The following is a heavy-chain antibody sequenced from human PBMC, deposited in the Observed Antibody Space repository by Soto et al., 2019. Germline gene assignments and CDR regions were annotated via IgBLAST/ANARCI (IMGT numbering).Heavy chain of an antibody. Sequence: QVQLVQSGAEVKKPGASVKVSCKASGYTFTSYAMHWVRQAPGQRLEWMGWINAGNGNTKYSQKFQGRVTITRDTSVSTAYMELSSLRFEDTAMYYCAREGYSYGYGAFDYWGQGTLVTVSS. CDR1: GYTFTSYA. V-gene: IGHV1-3*01. CDR3: AREGYSYGYGAFDY. J-gene: IGHJ4*02. CDR2: INAGNGNT. D-gene: IGHD5-18*01.